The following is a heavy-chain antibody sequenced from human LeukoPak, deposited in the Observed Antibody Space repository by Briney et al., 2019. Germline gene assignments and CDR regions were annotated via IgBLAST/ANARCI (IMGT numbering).Heavy chain of an antibody. Sequence: PGGSLRLSCVASGFTISIYTMNSVRQAPGKGPEWISYISRSDGTSYYADSVKGRFTISRDNAKKSLYLQMNSLRDEDTAVYYCAREDDVGSFDYWGQGTLVTVSS. D-gene: IGHD3-10*01. V-gene: IGHV3-48*02. CDR2: ISRSDGTS. CDR3: AREDDVGSFDY. CDR1: GFTISIYT. J-gene: IGHJ4*02.